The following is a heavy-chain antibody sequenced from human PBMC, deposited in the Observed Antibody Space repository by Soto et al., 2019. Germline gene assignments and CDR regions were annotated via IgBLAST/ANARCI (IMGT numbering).Heavy chain of an antibody. D-gene: IGHD3-10*01. CDR1: GFTFSNYT. CDR3: AGRSGSSDY. J-gene: IGHJ4*02. Sequence: GGSLRLSCAASGFTFSNYTMHWVRQAPGKGLEWVALISYGEIDKYFADAVKGRFTISRDNSKNTLYLQMDSLRAEDTAVYYCAGRSGSSDYWGRGTLVTASS. CDR2: ISYGEIDK. V-gene: IGHV3-30*04.